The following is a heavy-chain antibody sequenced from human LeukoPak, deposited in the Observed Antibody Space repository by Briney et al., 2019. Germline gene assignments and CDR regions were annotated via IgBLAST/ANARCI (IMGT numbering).Heavy chain of an antibody. V-gene: IGHV4-59*01. CDR2: IYYSGST. CDR3: ASSSSITMIVVPQAFDI. D-gene: IGHD3-22*01. Sequence: SETLSLSCTVSGGSISSYYWSWIRQPPGKGLEWIGYIYYSGSTNYNPSLKSRVTISVDTYKNQFSLKLSSVTAADTAVYYSASSSSITMIVVPQAFDIWGQGTMVTVSS. CDR1: GGSISSYY. J-gene: IGHJ3*02.